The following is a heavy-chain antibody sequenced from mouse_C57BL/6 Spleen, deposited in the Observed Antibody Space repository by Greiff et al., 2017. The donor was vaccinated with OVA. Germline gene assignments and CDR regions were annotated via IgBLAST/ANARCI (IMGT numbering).Heavy chain of an antibody. CDR3: ARGPSDSSGYNY. V-gene: IGHV1-82*01. CDR2: IYPGDGDT. D-gene: IGHD3-2*02. CDR1: GYAFSSSW. J-gene: IGHJ2*01. Sequence: VQLQQSGPELVKPGASVKISCKASGYAFSSSWMNWVKQRPGKGLEWIGRIYPGDGDTNYNGKVKGKATLTADKSSSTAYMQLSSLTSEDSAVYFCARGPSDSSGYNYWGQGTTLTVSS.